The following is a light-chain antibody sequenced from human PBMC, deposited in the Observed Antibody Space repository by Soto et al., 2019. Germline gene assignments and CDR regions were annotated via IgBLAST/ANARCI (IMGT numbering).Light chain of an antibody. CDR3: QHHGDSPGT. J-gene: IGKJ1*01. V-gene: IGKV3-20*01. CDR1: QSLNSYF. CDR2: GAS. Sequence: EIALTQSPGTLSLSPGQRATLSCRASQSLNSYFLAWYQHKPGQAPRLLIYGASNRATGIPDRFSGSSSGTAFSLTISRLEPEDFAVYYCQHHGDSPGTFGQGTKVEIK.